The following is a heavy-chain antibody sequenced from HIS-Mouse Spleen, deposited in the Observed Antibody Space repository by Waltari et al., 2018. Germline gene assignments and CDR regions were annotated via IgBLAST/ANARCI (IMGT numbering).Heavy chain of an antibody. CDR1: GFTFSSYW. D-gene: IGHD5-18*01. CDR2: IKQDGSGK. CDR3: ARDTPSTLWAY. Sequence: EVQLVESGGGLVQPGGSLRLSCAASGFTFSSYWMSWVRQAPGKGLRWWAKIKQDGSGKYYVDSVKGRFTISRDNAKNSLYLQMNSLRAEDTAVYYCARDTPSTLWAYWGQGTLVTVSS. V-gene: IGHV3-7*01. J-gene: IGHJ4*02.